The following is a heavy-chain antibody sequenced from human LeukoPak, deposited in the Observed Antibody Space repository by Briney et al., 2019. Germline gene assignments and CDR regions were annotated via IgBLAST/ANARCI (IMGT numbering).Heavy chain of an antibody. D-gene: IGHD3-10*01. CDR2: ISYSGNT. CDR3: ARQPEVLPNNFDI. Sequence: SETLSLTCTVSGGSISSYYWSWIRQPPGRRLEWIGYISYSGNTNYNPSLQSRVTISLDTSKNQFSLKLTSVTATDTAVYYCARQPEVLPNNFDIWGQGTMVTVSS. V-gene: IGHV4-59*08. CDR1: GGSISSYY. J-gene: IGHJ3*02.